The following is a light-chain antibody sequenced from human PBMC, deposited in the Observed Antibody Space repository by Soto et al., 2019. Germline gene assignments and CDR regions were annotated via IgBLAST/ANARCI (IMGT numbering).Light chain of an antibody. CDR1: NSDVGGYNY. J-gene: IGLJ1*01. CDR3: RSYTSISTLYV. Sequence: QSVLTQPASVSGSPGQSITISCTGTNSDVGGYNYVSWYQQHPVKAPELMIYEVSHRPSGVSNRFSGSKSDNTASLTISGLQDEDEADYYSRSYTSISTLYVFGNGPKVTV. CDR2: EVS. V-gene: IGLV2-14*01.